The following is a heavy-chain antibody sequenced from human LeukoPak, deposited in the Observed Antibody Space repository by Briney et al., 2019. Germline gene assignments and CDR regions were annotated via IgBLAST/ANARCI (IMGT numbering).Heavy chain of an antibody. Sequence: GGSLRLSCAASGFTFSSYAMSWVRQAPGKGLEWVSAISGSGGSTYYADSVKGRFTISRDNSKNTLYLQMNSLRAEDTAVYYCAKDYGLPVVPYCGGDCYSTGDAFDIWGQGTMVTVSS. CDR1: GFTFSSYA. J-gene: IGHJ3*02. CDR3: AKDYGLPVVPYCGGDCYSTGDAFDI. D-gene: IGHD2-21*02. CDR2: ISGSGGST. V-gene: IGHV3-23*01.